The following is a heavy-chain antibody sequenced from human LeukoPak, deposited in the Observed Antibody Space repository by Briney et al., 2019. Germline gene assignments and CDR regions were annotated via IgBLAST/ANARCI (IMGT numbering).Heavy chain of an antibody. J-gene: IGHJ4*02. Sequence: GGSLRLSCAASGFAFSSYAMSWVRQAPGKGLEWVSAISGSGGSTYYADSVKGRFTISRDNSKNTLYLQMNSLRAEDTAVYYCAKLTTVTTLSALDYWGQGTLVTVSS. D-gene: IGHD4-17*01. V-gene: IGHV3-23*01. CDR3: AKLTTVTTLSALDY. CDR2: ISGSGGST. CDR1: GFAFSSYA.